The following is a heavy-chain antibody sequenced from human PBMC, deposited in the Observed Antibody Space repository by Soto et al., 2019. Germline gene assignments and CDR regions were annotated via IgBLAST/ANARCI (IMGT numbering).Heavy chain of an antibody. CDR3: SRHVQNFDRWSGYWGFGMDV. V-gene: IGHV3-73*02. D-gene: IGHD3-3*01. CDR2: IRGKANNYAT. J-gene: IGHJ6*02. CDR1: GFTFNEFI. Sequence: EVQLVESGGGLVQPGGSLKLSCAASGFTFNEFIIHWVRQASGKGLEWVGHIRGKANNYATANAASVKGRFTISRDDSKNTAYLQMNSLKAEDSAVYYCSRHVQNFDRWSGYWGFGMDVWGQGTTVTVSS.